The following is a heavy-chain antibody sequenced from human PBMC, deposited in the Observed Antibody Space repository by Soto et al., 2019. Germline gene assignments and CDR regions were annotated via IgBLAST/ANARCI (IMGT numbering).Heavy chain of an antibody. D-gene: IGHD1-20*01. Sequence: SETLSLTCTVSGGSISSGGYYWSWIRQHPGKGLEWIGYIYYSGSTYYNPSLKSRVTISVDTSKNQFSLKLSSVTAADTAVYYCARDRANWNDESDAFDIWGQGTMVTVSS. J-gene: IGHJ3*02. V-gene: IGHV4-31*03. CDR1: GGSISSGGYY. CDR3: ARDRANWNDESDAFDI. CDR2: IYYSGST.